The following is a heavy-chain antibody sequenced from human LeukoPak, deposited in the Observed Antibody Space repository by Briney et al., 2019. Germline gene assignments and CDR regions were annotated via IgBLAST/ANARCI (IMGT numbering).Heavy chain of an antibody. V-gene: IGHV3-30*18. CDR1: GFTFSSYG. D-gene: IGHD3-22*01. CDR3: AKENTMIVVVITAIDY. J-gene: IGHJ4*02. CDR2: ISYDGSNK. Sequence: AGGSLRLSCAASGFTFSSYGMHWVRQAPGKGLEWVAVISYDGSNKYYADSVKGRFTISRDNSKNTLYLQMNSLRAEDTAVYYCAKENTMIVVVITAIDYWGQGTLVTVSS.